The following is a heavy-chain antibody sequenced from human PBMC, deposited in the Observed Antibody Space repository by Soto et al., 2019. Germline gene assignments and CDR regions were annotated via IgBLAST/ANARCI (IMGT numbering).Heavy chain of an antibody. V-gene: IGHV3-23*01. CDR3: AKKRNYYEVAEGELDY. Sequence: PPGGSLRLSCAASGFTFSSYAMSWVRQAPGKGLEWVSAISGSGGSTYYADSVKGRFTISRDNSKNTLYLQMNSLRAEDTAVYYCAKKRNYYEVAEGELDYWGQGTLVTVSS. CDR1: GFTFSSYA. J-gene: IGHJ4*02. CDR2: ISGSGGST. D-gene: IGHD3-22*01.